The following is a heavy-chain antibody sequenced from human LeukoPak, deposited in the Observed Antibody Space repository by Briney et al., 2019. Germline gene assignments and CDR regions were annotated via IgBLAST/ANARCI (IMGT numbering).Heavy chain of an antibody. V-gene: IGHV4-28*03. J-gene: IGHJ6*03. CDR2: IHYTGST. Sequence: TSETLSLTCAVSGGSISSSNWWSWIRQPPGKGLEWIGYIHYTGSTNYNPSLESRVTMSVDTSNNRLSLRLTSVTAADTAVYYCARDSKASPGAFQIRGASFMDVWGKGTTGIISS. CDR3: ARDSKASPGAFQIRGASFMDV. CDR1: GGSISSSNW. D-gene: IGHD3-10*01.